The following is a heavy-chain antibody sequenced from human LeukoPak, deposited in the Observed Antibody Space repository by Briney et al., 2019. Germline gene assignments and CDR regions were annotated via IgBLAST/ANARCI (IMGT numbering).Heavy chain of an antibody. D-gene: IGHD4-17*01. CDR1: GFTFSSYA. Sequence: GGSLRLSCAASGFTFSSYAMHWVRQAPGKGLEWMGGFDPEDGETIYAQKFQGRVTMTEDTSTDTAYMELSSLRSEDTAVYYCATVDYGDYGGIDYWGQGTLVTVSS. CDR3: ATVDYGDYGGIDY. V-gene: IGHV1-24*01. J-gene: IGHJ4*02. CDR2: FDPEDGET.